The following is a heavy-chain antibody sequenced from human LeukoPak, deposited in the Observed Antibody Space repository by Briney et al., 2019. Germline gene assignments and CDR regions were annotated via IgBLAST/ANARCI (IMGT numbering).Heavy chain of an antibody. CDR2: ITSDGTDT. CDR3: ARISYSSSGYFDY. CDR1: GFTFSSYW. Sequence: PGGSLRLSCAASGFTFSSYWMHWVRQAPGKGLVWVSRITSDGTDTNYADSVKGRFTISRDNAKNTLYLQMNSLGAEDTAVYYCARISYSSSGYFDYWGQGILVTVSS. D-gene: IGHD3-22*01. V-gene: IGHV3-74*01. J-gene: IGHJ4*02.